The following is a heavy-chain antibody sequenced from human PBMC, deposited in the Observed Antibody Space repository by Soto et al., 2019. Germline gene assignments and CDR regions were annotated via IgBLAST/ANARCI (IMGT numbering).Heavy chain of an antibody. CDR3: ARENVLSYVDTAMVDYFDY. J-gene: IGHJ4*02. V-gene: IGHV3-23*01. CDR2: ISGSGLNK. D-gene: IGHD5-18*01. CDR1: GFTFENFG. Sequence: GGSLRLSCAASGFTFENFGMSWVRQAPGKGLEWISSISGSGLNKYYADSVKGRFTISRDNSKNTVYLELSNLRAEDTAMYYCARENVLSYVDTAMVDYFDYWGQGTLVTVSS.